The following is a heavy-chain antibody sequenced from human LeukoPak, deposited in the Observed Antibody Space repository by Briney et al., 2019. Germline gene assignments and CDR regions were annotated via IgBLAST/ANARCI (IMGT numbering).Heavy chain of an antibody. Sequence: GGSLRLSCAASGFTFSNYWMNWVRQAPGKGLEWVANIKQDGSEIQYVDSVKGRFTVSRDNAKNSLYLQMNSLRAEDTAVYYCAKDNLLTFGGVIVTDYWGQGTLVTVSS. D-gene: IGHD3-16*02. CDR2: IKQDGSEI. CDR1: GFTFSNYW. V-gene: IGHV3-7*03. J-gene: IGHJ4*02. CDR3: AKDNLLTFGGVIVTDY.